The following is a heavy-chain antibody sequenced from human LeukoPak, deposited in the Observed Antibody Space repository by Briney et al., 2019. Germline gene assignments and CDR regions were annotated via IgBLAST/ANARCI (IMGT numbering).Heavy chain of an antibody. Sequence: VASVKVSCKASGYTFTDYYMHWVRQAPGQGLEWMGVINPSGGNTNSAQKFQGRVTMTRNTSISTAYMELSSLRSEDTAVYYCARTATRLLPWFDPWGQGTLVTVSS. V-gene: IGHV1-46*01. CDR1: GYTFTDYY. CDR2: INPSGGNT. D-gene: IGHD2-15*01. CDR3: ARTATRLLPWFDP. J-gene: IGHJ5*02.